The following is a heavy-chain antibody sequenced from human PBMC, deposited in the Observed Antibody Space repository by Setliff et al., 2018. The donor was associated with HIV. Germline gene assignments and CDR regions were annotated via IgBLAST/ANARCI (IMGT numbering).Heavy chain of an antibody. Sequence: PGGSLRLSCAASGFTFRRYWMSWVRQAPGKGLEWVANIQQDGSEKYYVDSVKGRFTISRDNAKNSLYLQMNSLRAEDTAVYYCARDPWVDTAVMYYFDDWGQGTLVTVSS. CDR1: GFTFRRYW. CDR2: IQQDGSEK. CDR3: ARDPWVDTAVMYYFDD. D-gene: IGHD5-18*01. V-gene: IGHV3-7*01. J-gene: IGHJ4*02.